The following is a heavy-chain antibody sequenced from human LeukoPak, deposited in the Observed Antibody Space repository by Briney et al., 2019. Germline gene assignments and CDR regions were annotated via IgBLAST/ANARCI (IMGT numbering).Heavy chain of an antibody. CDR2: IHHSGST. CDR1: GGSVRDNY. D-gene: IGHD6-13*01. CDR3: AGHVSAAAGGR. Sequence: PSETLSLTCAVYGGSVRDNYWSWIRQPPGKGLEWIGEIHHSGSTKYNPSLKSRVTISLDTSKNQFSPKLNSMTAADTAVYYCAGHVSAAAGGRWGQGTLVTVSS. J-gene: IGHJ4*02. V-gene: IGHV4-34*01.